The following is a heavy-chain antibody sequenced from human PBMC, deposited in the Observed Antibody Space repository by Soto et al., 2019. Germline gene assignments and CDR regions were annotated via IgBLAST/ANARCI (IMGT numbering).Heavy chain of an antibody. Sequence: GESLKISCQGSGYRFSSYWIDWVRQMPGKGLEWMGIIYPGDSDTIYSPSFQGQVTFSVDKSTSIAYLQWSSLKASDTPMYYCARQGSNGAYYYYGMDVWGQGTTVTGLL. D-gene: IGHD2-8*01. CDR2: IYPGDSDT. CDR1: GYRFSSYW. J-gene: IGHJ6*02. V-gene: IGHV5-51*01. CDR3: ARQGSNGAYYYYGMDV.